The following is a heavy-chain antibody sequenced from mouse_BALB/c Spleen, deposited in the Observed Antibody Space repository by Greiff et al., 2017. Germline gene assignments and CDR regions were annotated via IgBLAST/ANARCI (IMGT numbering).Heavy chain of an antibody. Sequence: DVQLVESGGGLVKPGGSLKLSCAASGFTFSDYYMYWVRQTPEKRLEWVATISDGGSYTYYPDSVKGRFTISRDNAKNNLYLQMSSLKSEDTAMYYCARDRDYDDYYAMDYWGQGTSVTVSS. V-gene: IGHV5-4*02. J-gene: IGHJ4*01. CDR3: ARDRDYDDYYAMDY. CDR1: GFTFSDYY. D-gene: IGHD2-4*01. CDR2: ISDGGSYT.